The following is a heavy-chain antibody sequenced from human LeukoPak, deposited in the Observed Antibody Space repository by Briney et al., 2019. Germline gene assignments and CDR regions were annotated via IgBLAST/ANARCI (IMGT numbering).Heavy chain of an antibody. Sequence: SETLSLTCDVSGYSISSGYYWGWIRQPPGKGLEWIGNIYYSDSTYYNPSLRGRATISVDTSKNQFSRKLTSVTAADTAVYYCARHGPRGLRYFDWLLDYWGQGTLVTVSS. V-gene: IGHV4-38-2*01. CDR3: ARHGPRGLRYFDWLLDY. CDR1: GYSISSGYY. D-gene: IGHD3-9*01. J-gene: IGHJ4*02. CDR2: IYYSDST.